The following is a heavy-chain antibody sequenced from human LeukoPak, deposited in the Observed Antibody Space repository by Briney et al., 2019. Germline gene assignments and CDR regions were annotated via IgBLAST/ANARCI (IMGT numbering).Heavy chain of an antibody. V-gene: IGHV3-11*01. Sequence: GGSLRLSCAASEFTFSDYYMTWIRQAPGKGLEWVSYISSSGSSISYADSVKGRFTISRDNAKNSLSLQMNSLRAGDTAVYYCARGYTDLGGDYAMDVWGQGTTVTVSS. CDR1: EFTFSDYY. CDR2: ISSSGSSI. J-gene: IGHJ6*02. D-gene: IGHD5-18*01. CDR3: ARGYTDLGGDYAMDV.